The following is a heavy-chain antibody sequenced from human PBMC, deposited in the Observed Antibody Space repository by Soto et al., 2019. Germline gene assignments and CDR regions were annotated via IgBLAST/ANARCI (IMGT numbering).Heavy chain of an antibody. CDR1: GFTFSSYA. J-gene: IGHJ4*02. V-gene: IGHV3-23*01. CDR2: ISVSVGST. CDR3: AKVERAVAGIID. D-gene: IGHD6-19*01. Sequence: EVQLLESGGGLAQPGGSLRLSCAASGFTFSSYAMSWVRQAPGKGLDWVSAISVSVGSTYYADSVKGRFTISRDNSKNTLYLQMNSLRAEDTAVYYCAKVERAVAGIIDWGQGTLVTVSS.